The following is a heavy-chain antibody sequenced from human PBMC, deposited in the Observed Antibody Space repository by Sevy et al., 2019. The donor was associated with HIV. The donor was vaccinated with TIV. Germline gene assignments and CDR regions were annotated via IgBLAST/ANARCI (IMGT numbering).Heavy chain of an antibody. D-gene: IGHD1-1*01. CDR2: IYFTGNT. CDR1: GGSISRSNW. Sequence: SETLSLTCAVSGGSISRSNWWSWVRQPPGKGLEWIGNIYFTGNTDYSPSLKSRVTLSLDTSKSQFSLTLKSVTAADTAIYFCARDSTTRPRVLDYWGQGTLVTVSS. V-gene: IGHV4-4*02. J-gene: IGHJ4*02. CDR3: ARDSTTRPRVLDY.